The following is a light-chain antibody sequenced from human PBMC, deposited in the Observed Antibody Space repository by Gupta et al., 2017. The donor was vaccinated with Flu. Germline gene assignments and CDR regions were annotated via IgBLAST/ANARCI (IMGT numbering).Light chain of an antibody. V-gene: IGKV1-5*03. CDR3: QQENDYPFT. CDR1: QNISSW. J-gene: IGKJ2*01. CDR2: KAS. Sequence: PSAVSVSVGDRVTITCRASQNISSWLAWYQQKAGKAPKLLIYKASTVESGVPSRFSGSGSGTEFTLTISSRQPDDFANYFCQQENDYPFTYGQGTKLEIK.